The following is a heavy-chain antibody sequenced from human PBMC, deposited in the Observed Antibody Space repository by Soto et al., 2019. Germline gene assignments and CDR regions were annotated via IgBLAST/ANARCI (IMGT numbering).Heavy chain of an antibody. Sequence: PGESLKISCKGSGYSFTSYWIGWVRQMPGKGLEWMGIIYPGDSDTRYSPSFQGQVTISADKSISTAYLQWSSLKASDTAMYYCARLAVTTIYSYYFDYWGQGTLVTVSS. CDR1: GYSFTSYW. CDR3: ARLAVTTIYSYYFDY. CDR2: IYPGDSDT. V-gene: IGHV5-51*01. J-gene: IGHJ4*02. D-gene: IGHD4-17*01.